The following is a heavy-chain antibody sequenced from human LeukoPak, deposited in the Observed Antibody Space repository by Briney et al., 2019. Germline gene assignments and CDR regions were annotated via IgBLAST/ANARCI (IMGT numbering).Heavy chain of an antibody. CDR2: ISAYNGNT. V-gene: IGHV1-18*01. D-gene: IGHD2-2*01. CDR1: GYTFTSYG. Sequence: VAPVKVSCKASGYTFTSYGISWVRQAPGQGLEWMGWISAYNGNTNYAQKLQGRVTMTTDTSTSTAYMELRSLRSDDTAVYYCARDGEDIVVVPAAFNWFDPWGQGTLVTVSS. CDR3: ARDGEDIVVVPAAFNWFDP. J-gene: IGHJ5*02.